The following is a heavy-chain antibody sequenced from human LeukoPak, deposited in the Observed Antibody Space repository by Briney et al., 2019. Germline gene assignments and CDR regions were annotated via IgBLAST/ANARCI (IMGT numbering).Heavy chain of an antibody. V-gene: IGHV1-3*01. D-gene: IGHD3-10*01. CDR3: ARDLYYYGSGSYQPWFDP. CDR1: GYTFTSYA. CDR2: INAGNGNT. Sequence: ASVKVSCKASGYTFTSYAMQWVRQAPGQRLEWMGWINAGNGNTKYSQKFQGRVTITRDTSASTAYMELSSLRSEDTAVYYCARDLYYYGSGSYQPWFDPWGQGTLVTVSS. J-gene: IGHJ5*02.